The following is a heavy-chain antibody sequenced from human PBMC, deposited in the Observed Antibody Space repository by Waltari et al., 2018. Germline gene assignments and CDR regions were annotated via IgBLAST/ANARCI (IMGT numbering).Heavy chain of an antibody. CDR1: GVGFSDFT. CDR3: ARDGLVGAAGRQNWFDP. CDR2: SGADSTYL. J-gene: IGHJ5*02. V-gene: IGHV3-21*01. Sequence: EVQLVQSGGGLVKPGGSLRLSCEASGVGFSDFTMNWVRQAPGKGLAGIESSGADSTYLFYADSVNGRFITARENARSSLRLQMNSLRADDTGVYYGARDGLVGAAGRQNWFDPWGQGVLVTVS. D-gene: IGHD1-26*01.